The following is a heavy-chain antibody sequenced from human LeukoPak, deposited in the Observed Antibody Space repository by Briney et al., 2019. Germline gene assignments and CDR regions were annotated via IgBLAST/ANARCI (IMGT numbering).Heavy chain of an antibody. D-gene: IGHD1-26*01. CDR1: GITFSDYY. J-gene: IGHJ4*02. CDR3: TTDLRWELRPFDY. Sequence: PGGSLRLSCAASGITFSDYYMNWIRQAPGKGLEWVGRIKSKTDGGTTDYAAPVKGRFTISTDDSKNTLYLQMNSLETEDTAVYYCTTDLRWELRPFDYWGQGTLVTVSS. V-gene: IGHV3-15*01. CDR2: IKSKTDGGTT.